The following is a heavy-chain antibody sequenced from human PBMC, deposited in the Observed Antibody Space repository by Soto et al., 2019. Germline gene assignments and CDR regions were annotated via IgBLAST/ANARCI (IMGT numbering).Heavy chain of an antibody. Sequence: PSETLSLTCAVSGGSISSGGYSWSWIRQPPGKGLEWIGCIYHSGSTYYNPSLKGRVTISVDRSKNQFSLKLSSVTAADTAVYYCARVGRAGLTGFDYWGQGTLVTVSS. CDR2: IYHSGST. CDR1: GGSISSGGYS. J-gene: IGHJ4*02. V-gene: IGHV4-30-2*01. CDR3: ARVGRAGLTGFDY. D-gene: IGHD3-9*01.